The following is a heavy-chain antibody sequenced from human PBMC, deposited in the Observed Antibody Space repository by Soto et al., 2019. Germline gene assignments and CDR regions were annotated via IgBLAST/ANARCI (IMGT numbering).Heavy chain of an antibody. CDR3: ARDLRVGANQYYYYGMDV. CDR2: IWYDGSNK. J-gene: IGHJ6*02. CDR1: GFTFSSYG. V-gene: IGHV3-33*01. Sequence: GGSLRLSCAASGFTFSSYGMHWVRQAPGKGLEWVAVIWYDGSNKYYADSVKGRFTISRDNSKNTLYLQMNSLRAEDTAVYYCARDLRVGANQYYYYGMDVWGQGTTVTVSS. D-gene: IGHD1-26*01.